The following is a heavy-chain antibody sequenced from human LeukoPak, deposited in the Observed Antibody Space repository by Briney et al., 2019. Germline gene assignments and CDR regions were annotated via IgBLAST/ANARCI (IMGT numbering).Heavy chain of an antibody. CDR2: IIPIFGTA. D-gene: IGHD3-9*01. CDR3: ARAIKTGYNWFDP. Sequence: SVKVSCKASGGAFSSYAISWVRQAPGQGLEWMGGIIPIFGTANYAQKFQGRVTITADESTSTAYMELSSLRSEDTAVYYCARAIKTGYNWFDPWGQGTLVTVSS. CDR1: GGAFSSYA. J-gene: IGHJ5*02. V-gene: IGHV1-69*13.